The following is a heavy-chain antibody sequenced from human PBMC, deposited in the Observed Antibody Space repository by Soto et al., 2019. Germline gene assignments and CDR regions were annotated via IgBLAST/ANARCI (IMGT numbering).Heavy chain of an antibody. D-gene: IGHD5-18*01. Sequence: EVQLLESGGGLVQPGGSLRLSCAASGFTFSSYAMSWVRQAPGKGLEWVSAISGSGGSTYYADSVKGRFTISRDNSKNTLYLQMNSLRAEDTAVYYCAKAWRIQLWLLTESSQDAEYFQHWGQGTLVTVSS. CDR3: AKAWRIQLWLLTESSQDAEYFQH. CDR1: GFTFSSYA. CDR2: ISGSGGST. J-gene: IGHJ1*01. V-gene: IGHV3-23*01.